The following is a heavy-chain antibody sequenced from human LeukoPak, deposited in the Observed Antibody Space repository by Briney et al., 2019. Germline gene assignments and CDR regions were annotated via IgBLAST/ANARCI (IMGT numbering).Heavy chain of an antibody. CDR2: ISGSGGST. CDR1: GFTFSSYA. Sequence: PGGSLRLSCAASGFTFSSYAVSWVRQAPGKGLEWVSAISGSGGSTYYADSVKGRFTISRDNSKNTLYLQMNSLRAEDTAVYYCAKDVIYDSSGYSYWGQGTLVTVSS. J-gene: IGHJ4*02. V-gene: IGHV3-23*01. CDR3: AKDVIYDSSGYSY. D-gene: IGHD3-22*01.